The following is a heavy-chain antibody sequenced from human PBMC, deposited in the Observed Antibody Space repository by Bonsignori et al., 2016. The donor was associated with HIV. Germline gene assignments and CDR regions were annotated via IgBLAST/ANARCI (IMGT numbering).Heavy chain of an antibody. Sequence: WIRQPPGKGLEWIGYIYYSGSTYYNPSLKSRVTISVDTSKNQFSLKLSSVTAADTAVYYCARDGYGDYLTYYYYYYYMDVWGKGTTVTVSS. J-gene: IGHJ6*03. D-gene: IGHD4-17*01. V-gene: IGHV4-30-4*01. CDR3: ARDGYGDYLTYYYYYYYMDV. CDR2: IYYSGST.